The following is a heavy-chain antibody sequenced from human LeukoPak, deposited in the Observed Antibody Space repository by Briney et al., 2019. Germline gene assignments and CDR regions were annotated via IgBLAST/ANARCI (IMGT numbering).Heavy chain of an antibody. V-gene: IGHV3-49*03. CDR1: GFAFGNSA. D-gene: IGHD1-26*01. J-gene: IGHJ4*02. CDR2: IRSIPYGGTT. Sequence: GGSLRLSCRASGFAFGNSAVSWFRQAPRKGPEWVGVIRSIPYGGTTEYAASVKGRFIISRDESESIAYLQMNSLKTEDTGVYYCTREWEDLERFGPIDQWGQGTLVTVSS. CDR3: TREWEDLERFGPIDQ.